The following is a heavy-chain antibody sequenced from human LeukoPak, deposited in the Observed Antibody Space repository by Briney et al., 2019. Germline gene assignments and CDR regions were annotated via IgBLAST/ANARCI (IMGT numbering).Heavy chain of an antibody. CDR3: ARAWVPWFDP. V-gene: IGHV3-74*01. D-gene: IGHD3-10*01. CDR1: GFTFSSHW. CDR2: IKSDGSST. Sequence: GGSLRLSCAASGFTFSSHWMHWVRQVPGKGLVWVSRIKSDGSSTNYADSVKGRFTISRDNAKNTLYLQMNSLRAEDTAVYYCARAWVPWFDPWGQGTLVTVSS. J-gene: IGHJ5*02.